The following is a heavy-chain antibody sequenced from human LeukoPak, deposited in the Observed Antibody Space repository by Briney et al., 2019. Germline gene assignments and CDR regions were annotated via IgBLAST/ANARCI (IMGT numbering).Heavy chain of an antibody. CDR2: IIPILGIA. CDR3: ASVPVYDSNPYYFDY. V-gene: IGHV1-69*04. J-gene: IGHJ4*02. Sequence: ASVKVSCKASGDTFSSYAISWVRQAPGQGLEWMGRIIPILGIANYAQKFQGRVTITADKSTSTAYMELSSLRSEDTAMYYCASVPVYDSNPYYFDYWGQGTLVTVSS. D-gene: IGHD2-2*01. CDR1: GDTFSSYA.